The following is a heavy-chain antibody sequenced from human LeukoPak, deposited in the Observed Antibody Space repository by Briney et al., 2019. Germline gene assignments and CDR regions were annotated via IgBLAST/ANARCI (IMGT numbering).Heavy chain of an antibody. CDR1: GGSISSYY. Sequence: SETLSLTCTVSGGSISSYYWSWIRQPPGKGLEWIGYIYYSGSTNYNPSLKGRVTISVDTSKNQFSLKLSSVTAADTAVYYCARARYRSPCFQHWGQGTLVTVSS. CDR3: ARARYRSPCFQH. V-gene: IGHV4-59*01. D-gene: IGHD6-13*01. CDR2: IYYSGST. J-gene: IGHJ1*01.